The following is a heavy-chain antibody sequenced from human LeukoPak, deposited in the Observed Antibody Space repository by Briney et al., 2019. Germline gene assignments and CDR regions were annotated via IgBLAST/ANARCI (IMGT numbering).Heavy chain of an antibody. Sequence: GRSLRLSCAASGFTFSRYEMNWVRPAPGRGLEWVSYISSSGSTIYYADSVKGRFTISRDNAKNSLYLQMNSLRAEDTAVYYCAELGITMIGGVWGKGTTVTISS. V-gene: IGHV3-48*03. CDR1: GFTFSRYE. D-gene: IGHD3-10*02. CDR2: ISSSGSTI. J-gene: IGHJ6*04. CDR3: AELGITMIGGV.